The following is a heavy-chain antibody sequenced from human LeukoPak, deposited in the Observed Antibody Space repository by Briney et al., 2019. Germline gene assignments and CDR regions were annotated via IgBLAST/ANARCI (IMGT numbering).Heavy chain of an antibody. CDR2: IKSKTDGGKT. D-gene: IGHD6-19*01. CDR3: TTRGYSSGWYY. CDR1: GFTFSNAW. J-gene: IGHJ4*02. V-gene: IGHV3-15*01. Sequence: PGGSLRLSCAASGFTFSNAWMSWVRQAPGKGLEWVGRIKSKTDGGKTDYAARVKGRFTISRDDSKNTLYLQMNSLKTEDTAVYYCTTRGYSSGWYYWGQGTLVTVSS.